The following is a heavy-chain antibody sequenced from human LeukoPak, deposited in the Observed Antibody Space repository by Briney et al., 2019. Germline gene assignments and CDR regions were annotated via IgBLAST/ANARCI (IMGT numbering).Heavy chain of an antibody. CDR2: ISGDGTIK. J-gene: IGHJ4*02. CDR1: GFPFSSYW. CDR3: SRSQFDY. V-gene: IGHV3-74*03. Sequence: GGSLRLSCELSGFPFSSYWTLWVRQAPGKGLVWVSRISGDGTIKTYADFVRGRFTISRDNTKNLLYLQMNSLRVEDTAIYFCSRSQFDYWGQGVLVTVSS.